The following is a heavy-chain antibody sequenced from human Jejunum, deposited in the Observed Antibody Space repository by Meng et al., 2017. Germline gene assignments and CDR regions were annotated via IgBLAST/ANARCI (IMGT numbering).Heavy chain of an antibody. J-gene: IGHJ3*01. CDR3: ARGRTQPRHLETNDAFDL. D-gene: IGHD1-1*01. CDR2: ISSSGSMI. V-gene: IGHV3-48*03. Sequence: GGSLRLSCATSGFTFNTYEMNWVRQAPGKGLEWVSYISSSGSMIYYADSVKGRFTISRDNAKNSLYLQMNSLRAEDTAVYYCARGRTQPRHLETNDAFDLWGQGTMVTVSS. CDR1: GFTFNTYE.